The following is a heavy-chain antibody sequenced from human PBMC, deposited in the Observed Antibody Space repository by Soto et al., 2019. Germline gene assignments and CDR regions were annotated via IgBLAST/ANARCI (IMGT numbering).Heavy chain of an antibody. CDR2: INGDGTTT. D-gene: IGHD4-17*01. V-gene: IGHV3-74*01. CDR3: ARGLYHKYGQDY. CDR1: GFTFNDYW. J-gene: IGHJ4*02. Sequence: EVQLVESGGGLVQTGGSLRLSCAASGFTFNDYWIHWVRQAPGKGLVRVSRINGDGTTTNYADSVRGRFAISRDNAQNTLYLQMNSLRADDTAVYYCARGLYHKYGQDYWGLGTLVTVSS.